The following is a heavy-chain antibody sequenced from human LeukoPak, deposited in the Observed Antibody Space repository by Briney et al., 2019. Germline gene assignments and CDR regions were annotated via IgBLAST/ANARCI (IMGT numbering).Heavy chain of an antibody. CDR1: GDSSNNYY. J-gene: IGHJ4*02. Sequence: SETLSLTCTVSGDSSNNYYWSWIRQPAGKGLEWIGRIYTSGSTNYNPSLKSRVTMPVDTSKNQFSLKLSSVTAADTAVYYCARVLRWGFDYWGQGTLVTASS. CDR2: IYTSGST. CDR3: ARVLRWGFDY. D-gene: IGHD4-23*01. V-gene: IGHV4-4*07.